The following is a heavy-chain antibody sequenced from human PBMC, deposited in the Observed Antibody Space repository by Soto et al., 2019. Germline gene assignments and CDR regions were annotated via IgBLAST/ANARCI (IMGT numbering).Heavy chain of an antibody. J-gene: IGHJ2*01. V-gene: IGHV4-34*01. Sequence: QVQLQQWGAGLLKPSETLSLTCAVYGGSFSGYYWSWIRQPPGKGLEWIGEINHSGSTNYNPSLKSLVTISVDTSKTQFSLKLSSVTAADTAVYYCARGRPRQRYDFWSGYRNWYFDLWGRGTLVTVSS. D-gene: IGHD3-3*01. CDR3: ARGRPRQRYDFWSGYRNWYFDL. CDR1: GGSFSGYY. CDR2: INHSGST.